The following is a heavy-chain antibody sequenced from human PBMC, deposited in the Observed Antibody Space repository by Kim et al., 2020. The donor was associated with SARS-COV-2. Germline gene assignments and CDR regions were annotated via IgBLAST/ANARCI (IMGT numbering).Heavy chain of an antibody. Sequence: NPSLQSRVTISVDTSKNQFSLKLSSVTAADTAVYYCARSLGPYYYYGMDVWGQGTTVTVSS. D-gene: IGHD3-16*01. J-gene: IGHJ6*02. V-gene: IGHV4-59*01. CDR3: ARSLGPYYYYGMDV.